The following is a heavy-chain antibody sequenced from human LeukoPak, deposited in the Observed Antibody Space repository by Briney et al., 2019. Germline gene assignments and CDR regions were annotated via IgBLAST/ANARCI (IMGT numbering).Heavy chain of an antibody. CDR3: ARRGSRRDGYPGGFDY. D-gene: IGHD5-24*01. V-gene: IGHV6-1*01. J-gene: IGHJ4*02. CDR1: GDSVSSNSAA. Sequence: SQTLSLTCAISGDSVSSNSAAWNWIRQSPSRGLEWLGRTYYKSKWYNDYAVSVKSRITINPDTSKNQFSLQLNSVTPEDTAVYYCARRGSRRDGYPGGFDYWGQGTLVTVSS. CDR2: TYYKSKWYN.